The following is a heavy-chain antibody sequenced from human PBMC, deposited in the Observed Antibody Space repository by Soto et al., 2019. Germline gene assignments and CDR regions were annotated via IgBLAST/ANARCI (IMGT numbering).Heavy chain of an antibody. Sequence: PSETLSLTCTVSGGSINYSSYYWAWIRQPPGKGLEWIGTVYYSGRTYCNPSLKSRVTISVDTSKNQFSLNLSSVTAADTAVYYCARVRGYYDSSGYPLTMFDYWGQGTLVTVSS. CDR1: GGSINYSSYY. D-gene: IGHD3-22*01. CDR3: ARVRGYYDSSGYPLTMFDY. V-gene: IGHV4-39*01. CDR2: VYYSGRT. J-gene: IGHJ4*02.